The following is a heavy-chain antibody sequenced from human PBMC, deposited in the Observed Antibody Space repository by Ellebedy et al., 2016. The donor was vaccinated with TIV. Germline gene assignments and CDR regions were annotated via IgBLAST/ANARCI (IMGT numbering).Heavy chain of an antibody. CDR2: INWNGGST. V-gene: IGHV3-20*01. J-gene: IGHJ3*02. Sequence: GESLKISXAASGFTFDDYGMRWVRQAPGKGLEWVSGINWNGGSTGYADSVKGRFTISRDNAKNSLYLQMNSLRAEDTALYHCARGRSGDELLWFGESPLGAFDIWGQGTMVTVSS. D-gene: IGHD3-10*01. CDR1: GFTFDDYG. CDR3: ARGRSGDELLWFGESPLGAFDI.